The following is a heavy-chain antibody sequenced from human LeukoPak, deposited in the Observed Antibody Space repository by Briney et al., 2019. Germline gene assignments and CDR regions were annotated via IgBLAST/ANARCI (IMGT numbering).Heavy chain of an antibody. CDR3: LRESGSYWWMDG. D-gene: IGHD1-26*01. V-gene: IGHV1-2*06. J-gene: IGHJ4*02. CDR1: GYTFADYD. CDR2: ISPNSGDT. Sequence: GASVKVSCAASGYTFADYDIHWVRQAPGQGLEWMSRISPNSGDTNYAQYVQGRFTMTSDKSISTSYLQMNSLRSDDTAMYYCLRESGSYWWMDGWSKVRLVTVS.